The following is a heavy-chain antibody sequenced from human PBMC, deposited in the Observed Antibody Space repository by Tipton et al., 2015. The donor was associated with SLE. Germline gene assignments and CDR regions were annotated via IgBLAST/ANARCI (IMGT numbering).Heavy chain of an antibody. CDR3: ARSVRRGSYMDV. J-gene: IGHJ6*03. CDR1: RGSISSSGYH. CDR2: IYSSGTT. D-gene: IGHD3-10*01. V-gene: IGHV4-31*03. Sequence: TLSLTCTVSRGSISSSGYHWTWIRQFPGKGLEWIGNIYSSGTTYYNPAFNSRIVISVDTSNNRFSLKVLSVTAADTAVYYCARSVRRGSYMDVWGKGTKVTVSS.